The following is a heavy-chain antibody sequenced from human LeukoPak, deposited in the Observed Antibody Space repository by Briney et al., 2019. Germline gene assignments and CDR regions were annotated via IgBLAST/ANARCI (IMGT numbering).Heavy chain of an antibody. J-gene: IGHJ4*02. CDR3: ASIAVAGSDY. V-gene: IGHV4-31*11. CDR1: GGSFSGYY. CDR2: IYCSGST. D-gene: IGHD6-19*01. Sequence: NSSETLSLTCAVYGGSFSGYYWSWIRQHPGKGLEWIGYIYCSGSTYYNPSLKSRVTISVDTSKNQFSLKLSSVTAADTAVYYCASIAVAGSDYWGQGTLVTVSS.